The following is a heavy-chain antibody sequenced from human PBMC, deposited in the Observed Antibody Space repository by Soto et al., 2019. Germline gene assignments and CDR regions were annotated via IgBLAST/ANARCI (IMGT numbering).Heavy chain of an antibody. V-gene: IGHV3-7*01. CDR1: GFTFSSYW. D-gene: IGHD6-19*01. CDR2: IKQDGSEK. Sequence: GGSLRLSCAASGFTFSSYWMSWVRQAPGKGLEWVANIKQDGSEKYYVDSVKGRFTISRDNAKNSLYLQMNSLRAEDTAVYYCARAPGIAVAGIFDIWGQGTMVTVSS. CDR3: ARAPGIAVAGIFDI. J-gene: IGHJ3*02.